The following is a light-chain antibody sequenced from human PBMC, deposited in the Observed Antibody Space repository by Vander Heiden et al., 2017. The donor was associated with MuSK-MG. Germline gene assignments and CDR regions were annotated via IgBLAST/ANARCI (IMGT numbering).Light chain of an antibody. Sequence: FQMTQSPSSLSASVGGRVTITCQASQDISNYLNWYQQKPGKAPKLLIYDASNLETGVPSRFSGSGYGTDFTLTISSRQPEDSAAYYCQQHDNLPPLTFGGWTKAEIK. CDR3: QQHDNLPPLT. V-gene: IGKV1-33*01. CDR2: DAS. CDR1: QDISNY. J-gene: IGKJ4*01.